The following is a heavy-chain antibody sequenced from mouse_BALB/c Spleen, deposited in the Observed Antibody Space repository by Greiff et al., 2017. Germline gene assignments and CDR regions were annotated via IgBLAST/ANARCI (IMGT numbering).Heavy chain of an antibody. J-gene: IGHJ4*01. CDR1: GFTFSSYA. CDR3: ARGNWDYYAMDY. CDR2: ISSGGST. V-gene: IGHV5-6-5*01. D-gene: IGHD4-1*01. Sequence: VQLKESGGGLVKPGGSLKLSCAASGFTFSSYAMSWVRQTPEKRLEWVASISSGGSTYYPDSVKGRFTISRDNARNILYLQMSSLRSEDTAMYYCARGNWDYYAMDYWGQGTSVTVSS.